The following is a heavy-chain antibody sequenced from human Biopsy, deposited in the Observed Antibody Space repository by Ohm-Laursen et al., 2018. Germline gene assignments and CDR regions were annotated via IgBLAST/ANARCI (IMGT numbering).Heavy chain of an antibody. Sequence: GPAPNASRKASLGALSEYAISSVGRSPGPGLEGLGGIILMFGTAKYAQMFQGRVTISADESTSTSYMELSCLTTEDQAIYYFAGGPHSGSHSCFDYWGRGTLVTVSS. CDR2: IILMFGTA. J-gene: IGHJ4*02. CDR3: AGGPHSGSHSCFDY. V-gene: IGHV1-69*01. CDR1: LGALSEYA. D-gene: IGHD1-26*01.